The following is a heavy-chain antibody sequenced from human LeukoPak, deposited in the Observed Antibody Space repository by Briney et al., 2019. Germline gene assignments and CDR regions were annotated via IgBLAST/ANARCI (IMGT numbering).Heavy chain of an antibody. CDR3: AKGVDYYYYYYMDV. J-gene: IGHJ6*03. CDR1: GFTFSSYG. Sequence: GGSLRLSCAASGFTFSSYGMQWVRQAPGKGLEWVAFIRYDGSNKYYADSVKGRFTISRDNSKNTLYLQMNSLRAEDTAVYYCAKGVDYYYYYYMDVWGKGTTVTVSS. V-gene: IGHV3-30*02. CDR2: IRYDGSNK.